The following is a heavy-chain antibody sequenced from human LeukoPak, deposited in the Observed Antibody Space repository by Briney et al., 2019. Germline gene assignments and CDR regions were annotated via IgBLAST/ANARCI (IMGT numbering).Heavy chain of an antibody. V-gene: IGHV4-4*07. J-gene: IGHJ4*02. D-gene: IGHD6-13*01. Sequence: PSETLSLTCTVSGGSISSYYWSWIRQPAGKGLEWVGRIYSTGSTNYNPSLKSRVTMSVDTSKNQFSLRLRSVTAADTAVYYCARQIASAGTAGFDFWGQGALVTVSS. CDR2: IYSTGST. CDR1: GGSISSYY. CDR3: ARQIASAGTAGFDF.